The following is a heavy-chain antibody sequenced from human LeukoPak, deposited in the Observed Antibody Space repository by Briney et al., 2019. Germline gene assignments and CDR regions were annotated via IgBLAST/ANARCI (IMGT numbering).Heavy chain of an antibody. J-gene: IGHJ4*02. D-gene: IGHD2-15*01. V-gene: IGHV1-2*02. CDR3: AREIYSGNSYYFDY. CDR2: INPKSGGT. CDR1: GYTFTGYY. Sequence: ASVKVSCKASGYTFTGYYIHWVRQAPGQGPEWMGWINPKSGGTSPAQKFQGRVTMTRDTSISTVYMELSRLTSDDTAVYFCAREIYSGNSYYFDYWGQGTLVTVSS.